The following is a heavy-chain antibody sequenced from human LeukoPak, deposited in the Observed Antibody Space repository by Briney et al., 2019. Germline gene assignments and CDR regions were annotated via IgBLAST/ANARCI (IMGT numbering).Heavy chain of an antibody. Sequence: PGGSLRLSCAASGFTFSTYTMNWVRQAPGKGLEWVSSITSTSYTYYADLMKGRFTISRDNAKNSLYLQMNSLRAEDTAVYYCARSLRDAFDIWGQGTMVTVSS. CDR3: ARSLRDAFDI. CDR2: ITSTSYT. CDR1: GFTFSTYT. J-gene: IGHJ3*02. V-gene: IGHV3-21*06.